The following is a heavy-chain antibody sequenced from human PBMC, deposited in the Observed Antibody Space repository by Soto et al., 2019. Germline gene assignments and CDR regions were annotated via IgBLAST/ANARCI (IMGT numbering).Heavy chain of an antibody. D-gene: IGHD2-2*01. V-gene: IGHV4-39*01. CDR2: IYYSGST. J-gene: IGHJ6*03. Sequence: PSETLSLTCTVSGGSISSSSYYWGWIRQPPGKGLEWIGSIYYSGSTYYNPSLKSRVTISVDTSKNQFSLKLSSVTAADTAVYYCARQGDCSSTSCYLRENYYYYYYMDVWGKGTTVTVSS. CDR1: GGSISSSSYY. CDR3: ARQGDCSSTSCYLRENYYYYYYMDV.